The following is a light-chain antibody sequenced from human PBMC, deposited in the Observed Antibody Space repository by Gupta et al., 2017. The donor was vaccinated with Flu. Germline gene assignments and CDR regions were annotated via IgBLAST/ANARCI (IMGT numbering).Light chain of an antibody. CDR2: GAS. J-gene: IGKJ1*01. CDR3: QQTDSTPWT. V-gene: IGKV1-39*01. Sequence: PPARSATVGDRITMTCRASQHIANYLDWYQQRPGEAPKLLVFGASNWQTGVPARFSGSGSGRDFTLTITTLQPEDVATYSCQQTDSTPWTFGPGTRVDIK. CDR1: QHIANY.